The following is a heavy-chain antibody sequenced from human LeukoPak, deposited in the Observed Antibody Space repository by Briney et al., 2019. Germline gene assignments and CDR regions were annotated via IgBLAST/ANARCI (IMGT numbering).Heavy chain of an antibody. D-gene: IGHD2-2*01. Sequence: AGSLTVSCAASGFTFSSYTMNWVRQAPGKGLEWVSPISSSSTYIYYADSVKGRFTISSDNSKNSLYLQMNSLKAEDTAVYYCARTQGYCSSTSCYSYYFDYWGQRTLGSASS. CDR2: ISSSSTYI. V-gene: IGHV3-21*01. J-gene: IGHJ4*02. CDR3: ARTQGYCSSTSCYSYYFDY. CDR1: GFTFSSYT.